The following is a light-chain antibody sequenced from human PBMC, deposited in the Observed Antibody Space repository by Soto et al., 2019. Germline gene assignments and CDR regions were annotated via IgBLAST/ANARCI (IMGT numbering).Light chain of an antibody. CDR1: QSIGTY. CDR3: QLSLSTPYI. Sequence: DIQMAQSPSSLAASVGDRVTITCRASQSIGTYLNWYQQQIGKAPKLLIYAASSLQSGVPSRFSGSGSGTDFTLTIGSLPPEDFATYYCQLSLSTPYIFGQGTNLEIK. V-gene: IGKV1-39*01. CDR2: AAS. J-gene: IGKJ2*01.